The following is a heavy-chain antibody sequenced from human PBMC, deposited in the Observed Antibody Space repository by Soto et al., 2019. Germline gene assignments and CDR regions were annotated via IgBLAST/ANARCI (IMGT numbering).Heavy chain of an antibody. V-gene: IGHV4-59*01. CDR3: ARGGYCSTTSCYDWFDP. D-gene: IGHD2-2*01. CDR1: GGSISSYY. J-gene: IGHJ5*02. CDR2: FSYSGNT. Sequence: QVQLQESGPGLVKPSETLSLTCTVSGGSISSYYWNWIRQPPGKGLEWIGYFSYSGNTNYNPSLKSRVTISVDTSKNQFSLKLSSVTAADTDVYYCARGGYCSTTSCYDWFDPWGQGTLVTVSS.